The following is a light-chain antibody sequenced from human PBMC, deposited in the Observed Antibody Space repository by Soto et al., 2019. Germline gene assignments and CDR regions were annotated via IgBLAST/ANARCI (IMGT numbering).Light chain of an antibody. V-gene: IGLV1-44*01. CDR2: SNN. Sequence: QSALTQPPSASGTPGQRVTISCSGSSSNIGSNTVNWYQQLPGTAPKLLIYSNNQRPSGVPDRFSGSKSGTSASLAISGLQSEDEADYYCATWDDSLAVVFGGGIKLTVL. CDR1: SSNIGSNT. J-gene: IGLJ2*01. CDR3: ATWDDSLAVV.